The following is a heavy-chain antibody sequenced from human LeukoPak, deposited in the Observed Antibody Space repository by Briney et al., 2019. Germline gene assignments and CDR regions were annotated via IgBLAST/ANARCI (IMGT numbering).Heavy chain of an antibody. CDR2: ISYDGSNK. CDR1: GFTFSSYA. J-gene: IGHJ4*02. V-gene: IGHV3-30*04. D-gene: IGHD3-10*01. CDR3: ARIGIHTDY. Sequence: GGFLRLSCAASGFTFSSYAMHWVRQAPGKGLEWVAVISYDGSNKYYADSVKGRFTISRDNSKNTLYLQMNSLRAEDTAVYYCARIGIHTDYWGQGTLVTVSS.